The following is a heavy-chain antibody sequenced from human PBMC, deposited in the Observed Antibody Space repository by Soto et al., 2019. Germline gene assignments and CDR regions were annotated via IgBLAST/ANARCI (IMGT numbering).Heavy chain of an antibody. D-gene: IGHD3-3*01. J-gene: IGHJ4*02. CDR1: GGSISSGGYY. Sequence: QVQLQESGPGLVKPSQTLSLTCTVSGGSISSGGYYWSWIRQHPGKSLEWIGYIYYSGSTYYNPSLKSRVTISVDTSKNQFSLKLSSVTAADTAVYYCARASSGLRDYDFWSGYYVPPYYFDYWGQGTLVTVSS. V-gene: IGHV4-31*03. CDR2: IYYSGST. CDR3: ARASSGLRDYDFWSGYYVPPYYFDY.